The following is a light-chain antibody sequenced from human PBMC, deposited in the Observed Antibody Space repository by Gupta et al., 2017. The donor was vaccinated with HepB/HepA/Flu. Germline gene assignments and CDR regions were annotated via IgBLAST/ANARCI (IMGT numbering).Light chain of an antibody. V-gene: IGLV2-14*01. CDR2: NVS. CDR3: SSYTSSRWV. CDR1: GSDLGNNNY. J-gene: IGLJ3*02. Sequence: QSALTQPASVSGSPGQASTIPVTGTGSDLGNNNYLSWSQQIPGKAPKVIIYNVSNRPSGVSNRFSGSKSDNTASLTISGVQADDEADYYCSSYTSSRWVFGGGTKLTVL.